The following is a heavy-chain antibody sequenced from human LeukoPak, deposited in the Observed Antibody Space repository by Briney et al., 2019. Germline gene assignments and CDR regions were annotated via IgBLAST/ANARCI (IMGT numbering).Heavy chain of an antibody. CDR1: GYTFTSYY. V-gene: IGHV1-2*02. CDR3: ASHRGYCSTTSCYAPAPFDY. D-gene: IGHD2-2*01. CDR2: INPNSGGT. Sequence: ASVKVSCKASGYTFTSYYMHWVRQAPGQGLEWMGWINPNSGGTNYAQKFQGRVTMTRDTSITTAYMELISLRSDDTAVYYCASHRGYCSTTSCYAPAPFDYWGQGTLVTVSS. J-gene: IGHJ4*02.